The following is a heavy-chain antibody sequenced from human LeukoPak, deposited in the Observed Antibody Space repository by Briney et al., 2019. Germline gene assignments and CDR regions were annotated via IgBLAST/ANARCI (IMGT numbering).Heavy chain of an antibody. CDR3: ASSCSSTSCYRTYYYYYMDV. CDR2: IIPIFGTA. Sequence: ASVKVSCKASGGTFSSYAISWVRQAPGQGLEWMGGIIPIFGTANYAQKFQGRVTITTDESTSTAYMELSSLRSEDTAVYYCASSCSSTSCYRTYYYYYMDVWGKGTTVTVSS. V-gene: IGHV1-69*05. J-gene: IGHJ6*03. D-gene: IGHD2-2*01. CDR1: GGTFSSYA.